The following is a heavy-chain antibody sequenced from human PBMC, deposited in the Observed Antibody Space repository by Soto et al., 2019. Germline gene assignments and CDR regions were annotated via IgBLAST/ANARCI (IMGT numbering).Heavy chain of an antibody. J-gene: IGHJ4*02. CDR2: ISVEGTKE. CDR1: GFIFNNYA. D-gene: IGHD2-21*01. V-gene: IGHV3-30-3*01. Sequence: QVQLVESGGGVVQPGTSLRLSCVTSGFIFNNYALYWVRQAPGKGLEWVASISVEGTKENYADSVKGRCSISRDKSKNTLYLEMNSLRGEDTAVYYFARDVVDLPYFDYWGQGTLVTVSS. CDR3: ARDVVDLPYFDY.